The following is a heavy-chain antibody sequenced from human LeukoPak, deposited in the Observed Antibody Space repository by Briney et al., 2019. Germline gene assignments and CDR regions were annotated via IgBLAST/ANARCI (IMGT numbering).Heavy chain of an antibody. D-gene: IGHD3-9*01. V-gene: IGHV4-59*02. Sequence: SETLSLTCTISGGSVSDYYWSWIRQSPGKGLEWIGYIYYTGSTTYNPSLKSRVTMSADTSKNQFSLKLSSVTAADTAVYYCARSSYHYDILTGYYSGAPDYWGQGTLVTVSS. CDR3: ARSSYHYDILTGYYSGAPDY. CDR1: GGSVSDYY. J-gene: IGHJ4*02. CDR2: IYYTGST.